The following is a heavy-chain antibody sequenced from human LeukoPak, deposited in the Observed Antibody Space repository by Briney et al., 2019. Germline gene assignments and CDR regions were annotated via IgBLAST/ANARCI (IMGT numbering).Heavy chain of an antibody. D-gene: IGHD3-16*01. J-gene: IGHJ3*01. CDR1: SGSLISGGNY. V-gene: IGHV4-31*03. CDR3: ARDSHPRGGPWAFDV. Sequence: SQTLSLTCTVSSGSLISGGNYWSWIRQFPGKGLEWIAYIYSSENNPSNPSLKSRVTTSNDTSNDQFFLKLISATAADTAVYYCARDSHPRGGPWAFDVWGPGTMVTVSS. CDR2: IYSSENN.